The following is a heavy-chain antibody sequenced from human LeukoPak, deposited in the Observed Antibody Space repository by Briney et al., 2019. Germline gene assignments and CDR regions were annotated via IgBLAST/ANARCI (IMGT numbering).Heavy chain of an antibody. CDR2: ISGSDGST. Sequence: GGSLRLSCAASGFTFSSYAMSWVRQAPGKGLEWVSAISGSDGSTYYAGSVKGRFTISRDNSKNTLYLQMNSLRAEDTAVYYCAKDPAIVVVPDNWFDPWGQGTLVTVSS. J-gene: IGHJ5*02. V-gene: IGHV3-23*01. CDR1: GFTFSSYA. CDR3: AKDPAIVVVPDNWFDP. D-gene: IGHD2-2*01.